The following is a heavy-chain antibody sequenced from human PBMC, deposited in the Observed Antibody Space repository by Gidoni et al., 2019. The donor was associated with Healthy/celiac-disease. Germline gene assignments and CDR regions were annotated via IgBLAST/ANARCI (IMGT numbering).Heavy chain of an antibody. V-gene: IGHV3-21*01. D-gene: IGHD3-22*01. Sequence: EVQLVESGGGLVKPGGSLRLSCAASGFTFRSYSMNWVRQAPGKGLEWVSSISSSSSYIYYADSVKGRFTISRDNAKNSLYLQMNSLRAEDTAVYYCAREYDSSGYTHAFDIWGQGTMVTVSS. J-gene: IGHJ3*02. CDR2: ISSSSSYI. CDR3: AREYDSSGYTHAFDI. CDR1: GFTFRSYS.